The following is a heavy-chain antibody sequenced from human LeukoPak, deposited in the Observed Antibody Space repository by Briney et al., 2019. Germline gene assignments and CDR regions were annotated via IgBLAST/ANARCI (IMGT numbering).Heavy chain of an antibody. D-gene: IGHD3-9*01. V-gene: IGHV4-61*08. Sequence: SETLSLTCTVSGGSISSGDYYWSWIRQPPGKGLEWIGYIYYSGSTNYNPSLKSRVTISVDTSKNQFSLKLSSVTAADTAVYYCAREPLYYDILTGYYEGGYFDYWGQGTLVTVSS. CDR2: IYYSGST. J-gene: IGHJ4*02. CDR1: GGSISSGDYY. CDR3: AREPLYYDILTGYYEGGYFDY.